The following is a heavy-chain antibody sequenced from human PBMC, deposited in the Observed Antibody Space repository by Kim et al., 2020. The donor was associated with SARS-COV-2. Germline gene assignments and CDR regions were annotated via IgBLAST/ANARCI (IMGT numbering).Heavy chain of an antibody. D-gene: IGHD2-15*01. Sequence: SETLSLTCAVPGGSISSSNWWSWVRQPPGKGLEWIGEIYHSGSTNYNPSLKSRVTISVDKSKNQFSLKLSSVTAADTAVYYCASVVVVAATLGSWFDPWGQGTLVTVSS. V-gene: IGHV4-4*02. CDR3: ASVVVVAATLGSWFDP. CDR2: IYHSGST. J-gene: IGHJ5*02. CDR1: GGSISSSNW.